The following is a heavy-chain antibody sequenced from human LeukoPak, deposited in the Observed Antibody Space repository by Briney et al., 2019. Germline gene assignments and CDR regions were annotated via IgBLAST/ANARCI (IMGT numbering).Heavy chain of an antibody. CDR3: ARGGGVALRFLEWFRPIFDY. CDR1: GGSLSSSSYY. CDR2: IYYSGST. V-gene: IGHV4-39*01. Sequence: PSETLSLTCTVSGGSLSSSSYYWGWLRQPPGRGLEWLGSIYYSGSTYYNPSLKSRVTISVDTSKNQFSLKLSSVTAADTAVYYCARGGGVALRFLEWFRPIFDYWGQGTLVTVSS. D-gene: IGHD3-3*01. J-gene: IGHJ4*02.